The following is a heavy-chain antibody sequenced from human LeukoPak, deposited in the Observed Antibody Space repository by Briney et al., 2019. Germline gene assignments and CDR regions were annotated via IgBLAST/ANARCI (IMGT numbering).Heavy chain of an antibody. CDR1: GFTFSSYI. CDR3: AGAYYVGYSYGRNHYWYFDL. CDR2: ISSRRSYI. D-gene: IGHD5-18*01. J-gene: IGHJ2*01. Sequence: GGSLRLSCAASGFTFSSYIMNWVRQAPGKGLEWVSSISSRRSYIYYADSVKGRFTISRDNAKNSPYLQMNSLRAEDTAVYYCAGAYYVGYSYGRNHYWYFDLWGRGTLIIVSP. V-gene: IGHV3-21*01.